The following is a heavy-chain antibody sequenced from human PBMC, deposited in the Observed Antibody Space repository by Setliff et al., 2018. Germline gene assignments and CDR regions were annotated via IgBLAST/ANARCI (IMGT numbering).Heavy chain of an antibody. CDR1: GFTFSHFW. J-gene: IGHJ5*02. CDR3: ARDRGGATTRDL. Sequence: GGSLRLSCAASGFTFSHFWMGWVRQAPGKGLEWVANIKPDGTEEYYVDSVKGRFTISRDNAKNSLYLQMNTLRAEDTAVYYCARDRGGATTRDLWGQGTMVTVSS. CDR2: IKPDGTEE. V-gene: IGHV3-7*03. D-gene: IGHD1-26*01.